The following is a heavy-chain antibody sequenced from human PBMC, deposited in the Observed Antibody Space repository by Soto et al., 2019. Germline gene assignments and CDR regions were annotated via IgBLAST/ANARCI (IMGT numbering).Heavy chain of an antibody. D-gene: IGHD3-16*01. J-gene: IGHJ6*03. V-gene: IGHV4-39*01. CDR3: AGQNGFAGAGARYYYYYYMDV. CDR2: IYYSGST. CDR1: GGSISSSSYY. Sequence: PSETLSLTCTFSGGSISSSSYYWGWIRQPPGKGMEWIGSIYYSGSTYYNPPLKSRVTISLDPSQNQFSLKLSSVTAADSAGYYCAGQNGFAGAGARYYYYYYMDVQGKSTTVTVSS.